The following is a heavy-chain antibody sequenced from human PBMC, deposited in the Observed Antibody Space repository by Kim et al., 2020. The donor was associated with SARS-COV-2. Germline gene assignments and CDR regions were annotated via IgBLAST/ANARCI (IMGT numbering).Heavy chain of an antibody. Sequence: GGSLRLSCATSGFAFSDYSMTWVRQAPGRGLELVSYISSSSNTIYYADSVKGRFTISRDSAHNSLYLQMNTLRDEDTAVFYCARVTGYSGAIDHWGQGTLVTVSS. D-gene: IGHD6-25*01. J-gene: IGHJ4*02. CDR3: ARVTGYSGAIDH. V-gene: IGHV3-48*02. CDR1: GFAFSDYS. CDR2: ISSSSNTI.